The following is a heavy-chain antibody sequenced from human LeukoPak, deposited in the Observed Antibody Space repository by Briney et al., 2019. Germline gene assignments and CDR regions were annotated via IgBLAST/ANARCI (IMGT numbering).Heavy chain of an antibody. CDR1: GFTFSIYG. Sequence: GRSLRLSCAASGFTFSIYGMHCVRQAPGKGLEWVAVISYDGSNKYYADSVKGRFTISRDNSKNTPYLQMNSLRAADTAVYYCAKDPVPSTVTTFLRWFDRWGQGTLVTVSS. CDR3: AKDPVPSTVTTFLRWFDR. CDR2: ISYDGSNK. D-gene: IGHD4-17*01. V-gene: IGHV3-30*18. J-gene: IGHJ5*02.